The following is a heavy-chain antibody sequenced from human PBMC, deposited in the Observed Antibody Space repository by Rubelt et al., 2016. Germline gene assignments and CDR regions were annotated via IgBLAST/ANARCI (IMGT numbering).Heavy chain of an antibody. D-gene: IGHD1-7*01. Sequence: GKPGGSLRLSCLASGFTFSSYAMSWVRQAPGKGLEWFSYIGDNGGTIYYADSVKGRFTISRDNAKNSLYLQMNSLRAEDTAVYYCARAELLLNYWGQGTLVTVSS. V-gene: IGHV3-48*03. CDR3: ARAELLLNY. J-gene: IGHJ4*02. CDR2: IGDNGGTI. CDR1: GFTFSSYA.